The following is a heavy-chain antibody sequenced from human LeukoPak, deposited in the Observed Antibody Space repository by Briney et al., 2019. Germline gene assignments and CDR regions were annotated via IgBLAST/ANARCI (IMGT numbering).Heavy chain of an antibody. CDR2: INPNSGGS. CDR3: ATDTYSSSWYGPFDF. CDR1: GYTFTDYY. J-gene: IGHJ4*02. V-gene: IGHV1-2*02. Sequence: ASVKVSCKASGYTFTDYYMHWVRQAPGQGLEWVRWINPNSGGSNFAQKFQGRVTMTRDTSISTDYMELSRLRSDDTAVYCCATDTYSSSWYGPFDFWGQGTLVTVSS. D-gene: IGHD6-13*01.